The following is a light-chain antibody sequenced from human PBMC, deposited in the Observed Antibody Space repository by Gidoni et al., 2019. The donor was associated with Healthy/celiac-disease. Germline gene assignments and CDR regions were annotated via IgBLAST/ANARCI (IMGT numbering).Light chain of an antibody. J-gene: IGLJ2*01. CDR3: QSADSSGTYKV. Sequence: SSELTQPPSVPVSPGQTARNTCSGDALPKQYAYWYQQKPGQAPVLVIYKDSERPSGIPERFSGSSSGTTVTLTISGVQAEDEADYYCQSADSSGTYKVFGGGTKLTVL. V-gene: IGLV3-25*03. CDR1: ALPKQY. CDR2: KDS.